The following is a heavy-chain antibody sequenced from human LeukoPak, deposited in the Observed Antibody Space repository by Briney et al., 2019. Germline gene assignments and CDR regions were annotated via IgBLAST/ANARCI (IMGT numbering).Heavy chain of an antibody. CDR2: IKRDGSET. J-gene: IGHJ6*02. CDR3: ARNFYGPYYYYGMDV. Sequence: GGSLRLSCAASGFTFSSYWMSWVRQAPGKGLEWVANIKRDGSETYYVDSVKGRFTISRDNLKNSLYLQMNSLRAEDTAVYYCARNFYGPYYYYGMDVWGQGTTVTVSS. V-gene: IGHV3-7*05. CDR1: GFTFSSYW. D-gene: IGHD2/OR15-2a*01.